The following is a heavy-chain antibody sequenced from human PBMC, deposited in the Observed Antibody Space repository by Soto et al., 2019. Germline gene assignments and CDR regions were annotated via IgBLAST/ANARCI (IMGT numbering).Heavy chain of an antibody. V-gene: IGHV3-7*03. CDR2: IRGDGTDS. J-gene: IGHJ4*02. CDR3: ARDPVTGY. CDR1: GFTLNNYY. Sequence: PGGSLRLSCATSGFTLNNYYISWVRQAPGRGLEWVANIRGDGTDSHYVVSVRGRFTISRDNAENLIYLQMNNLRVEDTAMYYCARDPVTGYWGQGSQVTVSS.